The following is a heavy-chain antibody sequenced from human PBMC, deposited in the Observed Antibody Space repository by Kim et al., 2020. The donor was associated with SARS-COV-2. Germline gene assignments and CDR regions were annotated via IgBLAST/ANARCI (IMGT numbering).Heavy chain of an antibody. CDR2: INGDGSDT. J-gene: IGHJ4*02. V-gene: IGHV3-74*01. CDR3: ARTLSGTNCYDY. D-gene: IGHD2-8*01. CDR1: GFTFSAYW. Sequence: GGSLRLSCAASGFTFSAYWMNWVRQVPGKGLVWLSRINGDGSDTTYADSVKGRFTISRDNAKNLLYLKLNRLRAEDTALYYCARTLSGTNCYDYWGQGT.